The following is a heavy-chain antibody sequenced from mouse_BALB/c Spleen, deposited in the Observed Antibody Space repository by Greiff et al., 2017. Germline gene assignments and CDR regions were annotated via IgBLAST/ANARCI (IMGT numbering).Heavy chain of an antibody. CDR3: ARKGFNGYYDFDY. CDR2: IDPSDSYT. CDR1: GYTFTSYW. V-gene: IGHV1-69*02. D-gene: IGHD2-3*01. Sequence: QVQLQQPGAEPVKPGASVKLSCKASGYTFTSYWMHWVKQRPGQGLEWIGEIDPSDSYTNYNQKFKGKATLTVDKSSSTAYMQLSSLTSEDSAVYYCARKGFNGYYDFDYWGQGTTLTVSS. J-gene: IGHJ2*01.